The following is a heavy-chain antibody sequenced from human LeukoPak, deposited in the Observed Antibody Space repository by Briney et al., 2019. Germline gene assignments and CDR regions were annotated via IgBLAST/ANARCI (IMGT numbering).Heavy chain of an antibody. CDR1: GGSFSGYY. CDR2: INHSGST. V-gene: IGHV4-34*01. J-gene: IGHJ6*03. D-gene: IGHD3-3*01. Sequence: PSETLSLTCAVYGGSFSGYYWSWIRQPPGKGLEWIGEINHSGSTNYNPSLKSRVTISVDTSKNQFSLKLSSVTAADTAVYYCASTITIFGVVTYYYYMDVWGKGTTATVSS. CDR3: ASTITIFGVVTYYYYMDV.